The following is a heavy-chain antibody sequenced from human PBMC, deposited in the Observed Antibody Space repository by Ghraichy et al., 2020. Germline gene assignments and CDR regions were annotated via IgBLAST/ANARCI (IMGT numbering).Heavy chain of an antibody. D-gene: IGHD1-26*01. V-gene: IGHV3-33*01. Sequence: GGSLRLSCVTSQIPFSTTGMHWVRQAPGKGLGWVATIWHDESNKYYVDSVKGRFTISRDNSKNTLYLQMNSLRVDDTAVYYCARDSGRTCADHWGQGTLVTVSS. CDR1: QIPFSTTG. J-gene: IGHJ4*02. CDR3: ARDSGRTCADH. CDR2: IWHDESNK.